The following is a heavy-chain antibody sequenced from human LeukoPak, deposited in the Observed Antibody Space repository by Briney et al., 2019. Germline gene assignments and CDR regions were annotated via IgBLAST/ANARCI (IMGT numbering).Heavy chain of an antibody. Sequence: GGSLRLSCAASGFTFSGSAMHWVRQASGNGLEWVGRIRSKANNDATEYAASVKGRCTISRDDSKNTAYLQMNSLKTEDTAVYYCTRHSYSGFHFGAFDLWGQGIVVTVSS. D-gene: IGHD5-12*01. J-gene: IGHJ3*01. CDR1: GFTFSGSA. V-gene: IGHV3-73*01. CDR3: TRHSYSGFHFGAFDL. CDR2: IRSKANNDAT.